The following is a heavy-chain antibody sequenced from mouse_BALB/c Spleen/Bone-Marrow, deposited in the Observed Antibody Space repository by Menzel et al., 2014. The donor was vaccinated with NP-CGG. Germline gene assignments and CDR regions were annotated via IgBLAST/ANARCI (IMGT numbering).Heavy chain of an antibody. CDR2: ISGGGSYT. J-gene: IGHJ3*01. CDR1: GFGFNSYG. Sequence: EVMLVESGGGLVKSGGSLKLSCAASGFGFNSYGMSWVRQTPEKRLEWVATISGGGSYTFYPDSVKGRFTISRDNAKNNLYLQLSSLRSEDTALYYCARHAYYDQTEVSFVYWGQGTLVTVSA. CDR3: ARHAYYDQTEVSFVY. V-gene: IGHV5-9-2*01. D-gene: IGHD2-4*01.